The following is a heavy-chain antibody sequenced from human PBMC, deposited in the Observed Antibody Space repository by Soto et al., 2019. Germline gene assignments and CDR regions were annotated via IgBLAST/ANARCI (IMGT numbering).Heavy chain of an antibody. J-gene: IGHJ6*02. Sequence: GGSLRLSCAASGFTFSTYWMHWVRQAPGKGLVWVSRIHSDGISTIYADSVTGRFTISRDNAKNSLYLQMNRLRAEDTAVYYCARVSWREKYGMDVWGQGTTVTVSS. CDR2: IHSDGIST. CDR3: ARVSWREKYGMDV. V-gene: IGHV3-74*01. CDR1: GFTFSTYW.